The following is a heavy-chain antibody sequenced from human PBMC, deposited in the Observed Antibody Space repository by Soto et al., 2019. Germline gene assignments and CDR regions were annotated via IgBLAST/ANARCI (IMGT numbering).Heavy chain of an antibody. CDR2: ISGSGGST. CDR3: AKEITMIVVAGSPEYFQH. CDR1: GFTFSSYA. J-gene: IGHJ1*01. V-gene: IGHV3-23*01. Sequence: GGSLRLSCAASGFTFSSYAMSWVRQAPGKGLEWVSAISGSGGSTYYADSVKGRFTISRDNSKNTLYLQMNSLRAEDTAVYYCAKEITMIVVAGSPEYFQHWGQGTLVTVSS. D-gene: IGHD3-22*01.